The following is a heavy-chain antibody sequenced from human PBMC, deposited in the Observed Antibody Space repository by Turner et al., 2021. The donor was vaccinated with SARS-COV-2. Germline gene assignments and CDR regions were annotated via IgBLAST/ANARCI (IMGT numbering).Heavy chain of an antibody. D-gene: IGHD5-12*01. Sequence: QVQLVQSGPELKKPGASVKFSCKASGYTFTGYYMHWVRQAPGKGLEWMGWINPNSGGTNYAQKFQGRVTMTRDTSISTAYMELSRLRSDDTAVYYCAVLEMATITDAFDIWGQGTMVTVSS. CDR1: GYTFTGYY. CDR2: INPNSGGT. V-gene: IGHV1-2*02. J-gene: IGHJ3*02. CDR3: AVLEMATITDAFDI.